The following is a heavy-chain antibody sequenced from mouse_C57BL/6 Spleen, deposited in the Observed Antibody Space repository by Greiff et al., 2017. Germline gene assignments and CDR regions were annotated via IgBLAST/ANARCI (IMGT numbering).Heavy chain of an antibody. CDR2: IDPENGDT. Sequence: VQLQQSGAELVRPGASVKLSCTASGFNIKDDYMHWVKQRPEQGLEWIGWIDPENGDTASASPFQGKATITAETSSKTAYRKLSGLTAEDTAVYYGTTDYGSSPWVAYWGQGTLVTVSA. D-gene: IGHD1-1*01. CDR3: TTDYGSSPWVAY. V-gene: IGHV14-4*01. CDR1: GFNIKDDY. J-gene: IGHJ3*01.